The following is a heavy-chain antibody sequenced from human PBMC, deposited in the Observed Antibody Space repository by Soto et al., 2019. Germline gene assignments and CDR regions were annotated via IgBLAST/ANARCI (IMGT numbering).Heavy chain of an antibody. Sequence: GGSLRLSCAASGFTFSTYAMSWVRQAPGKGLEWVSAISGSGSSRYYADSAKGRFTISRDNSKNTLFLQLNSLRAEDTAVYYCAKESLRLGESLERYFDYWGQGTLVTVSS. J-gene: IGHJ4*02. D-gene: IGHD3-10*01. CDR2: ISGSGSSR. V-gene: IGHV3-23*01. CDR1: GFTFSTYA. CDR3: AKESLRLGESLERYFDY.